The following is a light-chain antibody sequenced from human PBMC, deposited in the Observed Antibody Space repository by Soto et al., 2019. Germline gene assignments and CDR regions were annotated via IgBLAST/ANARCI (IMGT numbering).Light chain of an antibody. J-gene: IGKJ1*01. CDR2: GVS. Sequence: EIVLTQSPGTLSLSPGETATRSCRASQSLTSSYLAWYQQRPGQAPSLLIYGVSSRATGIPDRFSGSGSGTDFTLTITRLEPEDFAVYYCQHYGYSLWTFGQGTKVDNK. V-gene: IGKV3-20*01. CDR3: QHYGYSLWT. CDR1: QSLTSSY.